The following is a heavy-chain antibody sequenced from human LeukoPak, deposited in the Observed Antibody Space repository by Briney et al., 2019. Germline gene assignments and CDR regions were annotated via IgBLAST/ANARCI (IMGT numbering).Heavy chain of an antibody. CDR3: AKEGPMTTVTTIFWYFDL. CDR1: GFTFTTYW. CDR2: IKQDGSEQ. Sequence: GGSLRLSCAASGFTFTTYWMGWVRQAPGKGLEWVANIKQDGSEQYYVDSVKGRFTISRDTSKSTLYLQMNSLRPEDTAVYYCAKEGPMTTVTTIFWYFDLWGRGTLVTVSS. D-gene: IGHD4-17*01. V-gene: IGHV3-7*01. J-gene: IGHJ2*01.